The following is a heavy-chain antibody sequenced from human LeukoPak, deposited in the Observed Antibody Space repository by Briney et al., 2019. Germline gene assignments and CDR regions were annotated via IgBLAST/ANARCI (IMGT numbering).Heavy chain of an antibody. D-gene: IGHD1-20*01. Sequence: GGSLRLSCAASGFTFSSYWMSWVRQAPGKGLEWVANIKQDGSEKYYVDSVKGRFTISRDNAKNSLYLQMNSLRAEDTAVYYCARDGDIITGRGQNRWFDPWGQGTLVTVSS. CDR1: GFTFSSYW. V-gene: IGHV3-7*01. J-gene: IGHJ5*02. CDR2: IKQDGSEK. CDR3: ARDGDIITGRGQNRWFDP.